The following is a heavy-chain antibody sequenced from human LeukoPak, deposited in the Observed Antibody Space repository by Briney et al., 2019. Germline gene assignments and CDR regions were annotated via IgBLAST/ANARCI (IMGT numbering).Heavy chain of an antibody. V-gene: IGHV3-30*02. CDR3: VEDVTNWFAP. CDR1: GFTFSNYG. D-gene: IGHD2-21*02. CDR2: IRYDGTNQ. J-gene: IGHJ5*02. Sequence: GGSLRLSCAASGFTFSNYGMDWVRQAPGKGLEWVTFIRYDGTNQQYVDSVKGRFTISRDNSKNTLYLQMNSLRVEDTAVYYCVEDVTNWFAPWGQGTLVTVSS.